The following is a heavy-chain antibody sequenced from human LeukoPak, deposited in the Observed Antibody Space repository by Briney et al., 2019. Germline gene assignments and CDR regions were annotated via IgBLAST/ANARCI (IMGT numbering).Heavy chain of an antibody. CDR3: ARESHSSGWYDY. D-gene: IGHD6-19*01. CDR1: GLTFSSYW. Sequence: PGGALRLAFAAPGLTFSSYWMTWGPQAPGKGVEWVANIKQDGSEKYYVDSVKGRFTISRDNAKNSLYLQMNSLRAEDTAVYYCARESHSSGWYDYWGQGTLVTVSS. V-gene: IGHV3-7*01. CDR2: IKQDGSEK. J-gene: IGHJ4*02.